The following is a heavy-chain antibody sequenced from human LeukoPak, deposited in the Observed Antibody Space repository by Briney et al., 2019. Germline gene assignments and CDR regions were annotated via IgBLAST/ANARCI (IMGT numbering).Heavy chain of an antibody. V-gene: IGHV1-69*06. CDR2: IIPIFGTA. CDR1: RGTFSSYA. J-gene: IGHJ4*02. CDR3: ASGGMTTVTTFDY. Sequence: SVTVSCKASRGTFSSYAISWVRQAPGQGLEWMGGIIPIFGTANYAQKFQGRVTITADKSTSTAYMELSSLGSEDTAVYYCASGGMTTVTTFDYWGQGTLVTVSS. D-gene: IGHD4-11*01.